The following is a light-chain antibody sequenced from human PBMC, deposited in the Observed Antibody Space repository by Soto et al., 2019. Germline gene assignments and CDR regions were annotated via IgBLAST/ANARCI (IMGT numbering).Light chain of an antibody. CDR3: QQHNTWPPHAPPEYT. CDR1: QSVSSN. V-gene: IGKV3-15*01. CDR2: GAS. Sequence: EIVMTQSPATLSVSPGERATLSCRASQSVSSNLAWYQQKPGQAPRLLIYGASTRATGIPVRFSGSGSGTEFTLTFSSLQSEDFAVYYCQQHNTWPPHAPPEYTFGQGTKLEIK. J-gene: IGKJ2*01.